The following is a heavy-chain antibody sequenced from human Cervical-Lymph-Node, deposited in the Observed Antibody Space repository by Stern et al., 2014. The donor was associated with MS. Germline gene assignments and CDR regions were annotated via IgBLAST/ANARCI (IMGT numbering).Heavy chain of an antibody. J-gene: IGHJ4*02. Sequence: VHLVESGGGVVQPGRSLRLSCAASGFTFSSYGIHWVRQTPGKGLEWVAVIWYDGSNKYYADSVKGRFTISRDNSENTAYLQMNSLRVEDTAVYYCAKGDSSSPLEYWGQGTLVTVSS. CDR1: GFTFSSYG. D-gene: IGHD6-6*01. CDR2: IWYDGSNK. CDR3: AKGDSSSPLEY. V-gene: IGHV3-33*06.